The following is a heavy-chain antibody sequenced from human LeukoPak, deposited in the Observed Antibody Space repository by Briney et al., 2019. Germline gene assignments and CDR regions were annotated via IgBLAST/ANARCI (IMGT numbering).Heavy chain of an antibody. Sequence: GGSLRLSCAASGFTFSSYAMSWVRQAPGKGLEWVSAISGSGGSTYYADSVKGRFTISRDNSKNTLYLQMNSLRAEDTAVYYCAKGTTYYYDSSGYPDYWGQGTLVTVSS. V-gene: IGHV3-23*01. J-gene: IGHJ4*02. CDR2: ISGSGGST. CDR3: AKGTTYYYDSSGYPDY. CDR1: GFTFSSYA. D-gene: IGHD3-22*01.